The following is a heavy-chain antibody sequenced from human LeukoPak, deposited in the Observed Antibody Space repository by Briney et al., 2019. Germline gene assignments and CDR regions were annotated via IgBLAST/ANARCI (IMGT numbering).Heavy chain of an antibody. CDR2: ISGSGGLT. D-gene: IGHD4-23*01. J-gene: IGHJ4*02. CDR1: GFTFSYYA. V-gene: IGHV3-23*01. CDR3: AKDRATVVTRAFDY. Sequence: GGSLRLSCAASGFTFSYYAMSWVRQAPGKGLEWVSAISGSGGLTYYADSVKGRFTISRDNSKNTLFLQMNSLRAEDTAVYYCAKDRATVVTRAFDYWGQGTLVTVSS.